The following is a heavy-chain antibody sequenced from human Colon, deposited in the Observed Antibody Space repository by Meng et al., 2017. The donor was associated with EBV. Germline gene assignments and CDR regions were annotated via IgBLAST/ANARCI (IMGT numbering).Heavy chain of an antibody. CDR2: IYYSGST. D-gene: IGHD5-24*01. V-gene: IGHV4-31*03. J-gene: IGHJ4*02. CDR3: ARGPSRWLQFSFDY. Sequence: GQLKESGPGLVKPSQTLSLTCTVSGGSISSGGYYWSWIRQHPGKGLEWIGYIYYSGSTYYNPSLKSRVTISIDTSKNQFSLKLSSVTAADTAVYYCARGPSRWLQFSFDYWGQGTLVTVSS. CDR1: GGSISSGGYY.